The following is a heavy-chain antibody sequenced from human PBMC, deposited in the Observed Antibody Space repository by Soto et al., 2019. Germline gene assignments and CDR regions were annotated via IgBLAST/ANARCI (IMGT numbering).Heavy chain of an antibody. CDR2: ISYDGSRK. Sequence: QVHLVESGGGVVQPGSSLRLSCAASEFTFRIFAMHWLRQSPGKGLEGVAVISYDGSRKADSVKGRFTVSRDNSWNTLYLQMNSLRAEDTAIYYCARGDREDIADVVGVRPGEYSMDVWGQGTTVTVSS. J-gene: IGHJ6*02. CDR3: ARGDREDIADVVGVRPGEYSMDV. V-gene: IGHV3-30-3*01. CDR1: EFTFRIFA. D-gene: IGHD1-26*01.